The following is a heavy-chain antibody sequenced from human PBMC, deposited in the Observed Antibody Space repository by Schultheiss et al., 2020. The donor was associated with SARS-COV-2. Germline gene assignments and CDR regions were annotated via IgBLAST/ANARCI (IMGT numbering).Heavy chain of an antibody. D-gene: IGHD3/OR15-3a*01. CDR3: AREGGLRSIDY. CDR1: GGTFSSYG. Sequence: SVKVSCKASGGTFSSYGISWVRQAPGQGLEWMGGIIPIFDTTNYAQKFQGRVTMTRDTSISTAYMELSRLRSDDTAVYYCAREGGLRSIDYWGQGTLVTVSS. CDR2: IIPIFDTT. J-gene: IGHJ4*02. V-gene: IGHV1-69*05.